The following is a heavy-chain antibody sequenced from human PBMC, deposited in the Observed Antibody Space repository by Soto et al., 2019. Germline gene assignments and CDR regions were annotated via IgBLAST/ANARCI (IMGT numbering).Heavy chain of an antibody. V-gene: IGHV3-23*01. CDR1: GFTLSSYA. CDR3: AKDLTLGAFDI. J-gene: IGHJ3*02. D-gene: IGHD6-13*01. CDR2: ISQSGGTI. Sequence: GSLRLSCEDSGFTLSSYAMNWVRQAPGKGLEWVSAISQSGGTINYADSVKDRFTISRDNSKNTLYLQMNSLRAQDTAIYYCAKDLTLGAFDIWGQGTMVTVSS.